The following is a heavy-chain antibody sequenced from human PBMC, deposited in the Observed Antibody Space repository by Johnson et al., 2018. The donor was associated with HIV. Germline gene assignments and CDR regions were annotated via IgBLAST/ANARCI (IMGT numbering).Heavy chain of an antibody. D-gene: IGHD6-19*01. V-gene: IGHV3-74*02. CDR1: GFTFNDHW. J-gene: IGHJ3*02. CDR2: INGDGSRT. CDR3: VRDQGSGWPTNAFDI. Sequence: MQLVESGGGLVQPGGSLRLSCGASGFTFNDHWMQWVRQAPGKGLVWVSRINGDGSRTSYADSVKGRFTIARDNAKNSLYLHMNGLSDEDTADYYCVRDQGSGWPTNAFDIWGRGTRVTVSS.